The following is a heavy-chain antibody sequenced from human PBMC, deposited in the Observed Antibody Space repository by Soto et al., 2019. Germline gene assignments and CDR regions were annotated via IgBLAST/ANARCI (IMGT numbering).Heavy chain of an antibody. CDR3: ATPSGILPQIGDYYYYGMDV. CDR1: GGAFSSYA. J-gene: IGHJ6*02. CDR2: IIPIFGTA. Sequence: SVKVSCKASGGAFSSYAISWVRQAPGQGLEWMGGIIPIFGTANYAQKFQGRVTITADESTSTAYMELSSVTAADTAVYYCATPSGILPQIGDYYYYGMDVWGQGTTVTVSS. V-gene: IGHV1-69*13. D-gene: IGHD2-15*01.